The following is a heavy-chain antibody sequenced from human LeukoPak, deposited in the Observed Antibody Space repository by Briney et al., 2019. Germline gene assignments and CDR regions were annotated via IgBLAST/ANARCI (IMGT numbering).Heavy chain of an antibody. CDR2: IRNEAFRGTT. CDR3: TRGGIVATIGYGMDV. Sequence: TGGSLRLSCAASGFTFSSYSMNWVRQAPGKGLEWVGLIRNEAFRGTTEYAASVEGRFSISRDNSKSIAYLQMNSLQTEDTAVYYCTRGGIVATIGYGMDVWGQGTTVTV. CDR1: GFTFSSYS. D-gene: IGHD5-12*01. J-gene: IGHJ6*02. V-gene: IGHV3-49*04.